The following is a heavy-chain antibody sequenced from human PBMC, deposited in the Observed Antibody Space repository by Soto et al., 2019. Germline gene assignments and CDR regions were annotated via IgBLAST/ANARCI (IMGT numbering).Heavy chain of an antibody. CDR3: ARDGYCSGGSCLDGMDV. Sequence: PGGSLRLSCGVSGFTLSRYTMHWVRQAPGKGLEWVALISSDGSAKNYADSVKGRFTISRDDSLYLQMNSLRGEDTAVYYCARDGYCSGGSCLDGMDVWGQGTTVTVSS. J-gene: IGHJ6*02. D-gene: IGHD2-15*01. CDR2: ISSDGSAK. V-gene: IGHV3-30-3*01. CDR1: GFTLSRYT.